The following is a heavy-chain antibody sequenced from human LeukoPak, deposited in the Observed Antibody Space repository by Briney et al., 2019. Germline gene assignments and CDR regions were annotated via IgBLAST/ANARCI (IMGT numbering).Heavy chain of an antibody. D-gene: IGHD3-22*01. J-gene: IGHJ4*02. CDR3: ARDPGPNYYDSSGYYYDI. CDR2: IYHSGST. CDR1: GYSISSGYY. Sequence: PSETLSLTCAVSGYSISSGYYRGWIRQPPGKGLEWIGSIYHSGSTYYNPSLKSRVTISVDTSKNQFSLKLSSVTAADTAVYYCARDPGPNYYDSSGYYYDIWGQGTLVTVYS. V-gene: IGHV4-38-2*02.